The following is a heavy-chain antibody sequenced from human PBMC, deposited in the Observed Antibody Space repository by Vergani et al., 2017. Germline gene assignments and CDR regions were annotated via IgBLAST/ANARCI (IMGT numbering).Heavy chain of an antibody. CDR1: GFSVSSNY. J-gene: IGHJ4*02. V-gene: IGHV3-53*01. D-gene: IGHD3-10*01. CDR2: IHRGGST. Sequence: EVQLVESGGGLIQPGGSLRLSCAASGFSVSSNYMSWVRQAPGKGLEWVSVIHRGGSTYYADSVKGRFTISRDNSKNTLYLQMNSLRAEDTAVYYCARDRTGSGSQELLYWGQGTLVTVSS. CDR3: ARDRTGSGSQELLY.